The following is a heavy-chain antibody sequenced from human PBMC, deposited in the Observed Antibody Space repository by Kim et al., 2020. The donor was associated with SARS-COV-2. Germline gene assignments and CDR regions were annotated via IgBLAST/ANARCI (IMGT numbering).Heavy chain of an antibody. J-gene: IGHJ4*02. V-gene: IGHV4-34*01. D-gene: IGHD6-19*01. CDR3: ARGRLNRYSSGWYGD. CDR2: INHSGST. Sequence: SETLSLTCAVYGGSFSGYYWSWIRQPPGKGLEWIGEINHSGSTNYNPSLKSRVTISVDTSKNQFSLKLSSVTAADTAVYYCARGRLNRYSSGWYGDWGQGTLVTVSS. CDR1: GGSFSGYY.